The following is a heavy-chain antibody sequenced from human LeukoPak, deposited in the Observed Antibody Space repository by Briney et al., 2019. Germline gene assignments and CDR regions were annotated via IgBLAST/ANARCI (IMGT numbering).Heavy chain of an antibody. V-gene: IGHV3-9*01. D-gene: IGHD6-13*01. Sequence: GGSLRLSCAASGFIFDDYAMHWVRHAPGKGLEWVSGISWNSGSIGYADSVKGRFTISRDNAKNSLYLQMNSLRAEDTALYYCAKDSSSWYCDAFDIWGQGTMVTVSS. CDR3: AKDSSSWYCDAFDI. CDR2: ISWNSGSI. CDR1: GFIFDDYA. J-gene: IGHJ3*02.